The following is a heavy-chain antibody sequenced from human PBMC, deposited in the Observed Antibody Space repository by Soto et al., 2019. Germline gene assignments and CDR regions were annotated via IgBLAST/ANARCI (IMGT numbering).Heavy chain of an antibody. Sequence: EVQLLESGGGLVQPGGSLRLSCAASGFTFSSYAMRWVRQAPVKGLEWVSAISGSGGSTYYADSVKGRFTISRDNSKNTLYLQMNSLRAEDTAVYYCARRGSGSYYDYVSQGTLVTVSP. D-gene: IGHD1-26*01. J-gene: IGHJ4*02. CDR1: GFTFSSYA. V-gene: IGHV3-23*01. CDR3: ARRGSGSYYDY. CDR2: ISGSGGST.